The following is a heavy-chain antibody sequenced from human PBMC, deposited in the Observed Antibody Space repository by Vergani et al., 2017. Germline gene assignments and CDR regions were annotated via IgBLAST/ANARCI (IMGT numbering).Heavy chain of an antibody. V-gene: IGHV1-69*01. CDR3: ARDPAYYGSGSPLYMDV. Sequence: QVQLVQSGAEVKKPGSSVKVSCKASGGTFSSYAISWVRQAPGQGLEWMGGIIPIFGTANYAKKFQGRVTITADESTSTAYMELSSLRSEDTAVYYCARDPAYYGSGSPLYMDVWGKGTTVTVSS. CDR1: GGTFSSYA. D-gene: IGHD3-10*01. CDR2: IIPIFGTA. J-gene: IGHJ6*03.